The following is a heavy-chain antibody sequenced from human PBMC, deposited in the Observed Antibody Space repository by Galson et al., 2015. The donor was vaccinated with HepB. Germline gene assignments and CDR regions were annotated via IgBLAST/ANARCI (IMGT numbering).Heavy chain of an antibody. V-gene: IGHV3-23*01. D-gene: IGHD6-19*01. CDR1: GFTFSYYA. Sequence: SLRLSCAASGFTFSYYAMAWVRQAPGKGLKWISAITPSGDNTYSADSMKGRFFISRDNSQNTLFLQMNSLRADDTAIYFCAKVFPEKTDGWYRQALYYFDSWGQGILVTVSS. CDR2: ITPSGDNT. CDR3: AKVFPEKTDGWYRQALYYFDS. J-gene: IGHJ4*02.